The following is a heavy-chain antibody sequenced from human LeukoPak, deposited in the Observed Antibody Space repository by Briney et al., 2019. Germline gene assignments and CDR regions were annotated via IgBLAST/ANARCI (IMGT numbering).Heavy chain of an antibody. CDR1: GYPFTDYY. V-gene: IGHV1-2*02. J-gene: IGHJ5*02. CDR2: INPKTGGT. Sequence: GASVKVSCKASGYPFTDYYIYWLRQAPGQGPEWMGWINPKTGGTHFAQDFQARVTMTSDTCVSTAYLELSSLKSDDTAVYYCARGTPWFDPWGQGTLVTVSS. CDR3: ARGTPWFDP.